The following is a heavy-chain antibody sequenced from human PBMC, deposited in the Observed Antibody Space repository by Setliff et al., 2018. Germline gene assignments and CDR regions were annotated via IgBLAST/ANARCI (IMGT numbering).Heavy chain of an antibody. Sequence: ASVKVSCKASGYTFAGYYMHWVRQAPGQGLEWMGWINPNSGGANYAQKFQGRVTMTRDTSISTGYMELSRLRSDDTAVYYCARDRKSSPEHYYFDYWGQGTLVTVSS. J-gene: IGHJ4*02. V-gene: IGHV1-2*02. CDR1: GYTFAGYY. CDR2: INPNSGGA. CDR3: ARDRKSSPEHYYFDY.